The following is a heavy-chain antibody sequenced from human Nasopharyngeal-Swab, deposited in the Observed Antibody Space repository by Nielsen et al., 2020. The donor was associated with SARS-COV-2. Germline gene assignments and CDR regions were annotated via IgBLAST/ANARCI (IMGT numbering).Heavy chain of an antibody. V-gene: IGHV3-30*04. CDR1: GFTFSSYA. CDR3: AAEATGTDAFDI. J-gene: IGHJ3*02. Sequence: GESLKISCAASGFTFSSYAKHWVRQAPGKGLEWVAVISYDGSNKYYADSVKGRFTISRDNSKNTLYLQMNSLRAEDTAVYYCAAEATGTDAFDIWGQGTMVTVSS. D-gene: IGHD6-13*01. CDR2: ISYDGSNK.